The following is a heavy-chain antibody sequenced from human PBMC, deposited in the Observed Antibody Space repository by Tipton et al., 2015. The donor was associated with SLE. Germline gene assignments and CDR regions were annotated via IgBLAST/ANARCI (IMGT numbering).Heavy chain of an antibody. V-gene: IGHV1-2*02. CDR1: GYTFTGYY. CDR3: ARVWEHFGAFDI. Sequence: QLVQSGAEVKKPGASVKVSCKASGYTFTGYYMHWVRQAPGQGLEWMGWINPNSGGTNYAQKFQGRVTITADKSTSTAYMELSSLRSEDTAVYYCARVWEHFGAFDIWGQGTMVTVSS. CDR2: INPNSGGT. J-gene: IGHJ3*02. D-gene: IGHD1-26*01.